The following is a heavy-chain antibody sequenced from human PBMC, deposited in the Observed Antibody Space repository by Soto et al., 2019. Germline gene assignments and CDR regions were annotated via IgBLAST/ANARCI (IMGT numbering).Heavy chain of an antibody. CDR2: ISSSDNII. J-gene: IGHJ4*02. Sequence: WGSLMLSCSASGFTFSDYYMSWIRQAPGKGLEWVSYISSSDNIIYYADSVKGRFTISRDNAKNSLYLQMNSLRAEDTAVYYCARDRGYYDSSGYFDYWGQGTLVTVSS. CDR3: ARDRGYYDSSGYFDY. CDR1: GFTFSDYY. D-gene: IGHD3-22*01. V-gene: IGHV3-11*01.